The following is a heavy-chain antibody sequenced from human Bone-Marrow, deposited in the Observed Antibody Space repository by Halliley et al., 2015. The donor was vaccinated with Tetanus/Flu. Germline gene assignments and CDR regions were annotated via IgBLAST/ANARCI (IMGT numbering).Heavy chain of an antibody. CDR2: IWHDGRNK. V-gene: IGHV3-33*01. Sequence: SLRLSCAASGFSFSTHAMHWVRQAPGKGLEWVAFIWHDGRNKDYIESVKGRFTVSRDNSKNTVFLQMNSLRAEDTAIYYCARDPPNSGFFLAVWGQGTTVTVSS. J-gene: IGHJ6*02. CDR1: GFSFSTHA. CDR3: ARDPPNSGFFLAV. D-gene: IGHD5-12*01.